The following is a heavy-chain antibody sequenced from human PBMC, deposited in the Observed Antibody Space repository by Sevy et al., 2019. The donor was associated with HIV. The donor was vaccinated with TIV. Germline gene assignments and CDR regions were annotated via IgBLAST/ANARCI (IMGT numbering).Heavy chain of an antibody. CDR2: ISWNSGSI. Sequence: GGSLRLSCAASGFTFDDYAMHWVRQAPGKGLEWVSGISWNSGSIGYADSVKGRFTISRDNAKNSRYLQMNSLRAEDTALYYCAKMDEGNNWNARRTNAFDIWDQGTMVTVSS. V-gene: IGHV3-9*01. D-gene: IGHD1-20*01. J-gene: IGHJ3*02. CDR3: AKMDEGNNWNARRTNAFDI. CDR1: GFTFDDYA.